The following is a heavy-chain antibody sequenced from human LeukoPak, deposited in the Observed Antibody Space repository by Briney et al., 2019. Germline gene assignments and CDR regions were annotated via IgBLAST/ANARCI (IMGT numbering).Heavy chain of an antibody. J-gene: IGHJ5*02. V-gene: IGHV4-59*08. CDR3: ARHATGSYSVPWLDP. D-gene: IGHD3-10*01. CDR2: ISTSGGT. Sequence: SETLSLTCTVSGGSISSHYWSWVRQPPGKGLEWIGYISTSGGTSYNPSLKSRVAILGDTSKNQFSLKLTSVIAADTAVYYCARHATGSYSVPWLDPWGQGTLVTVSS. CDR1: GGSISSHY.